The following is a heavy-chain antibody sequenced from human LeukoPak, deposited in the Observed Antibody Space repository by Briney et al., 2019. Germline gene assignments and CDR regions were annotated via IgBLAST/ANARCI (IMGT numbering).Heavy chain of an antibody. CDR2: IKQVGGEK. D-gene: IGHD3-16*02. CDR3: AKGMITFGGVIVPFDY. Sequence: GGSLRLSCAAYGFTLSSYWMSWVRQAPGKGLEWVANIKQVGGEKYYVDSVKGRFTISRDNAKNSLYLQMNSLRAEDTAVYYCAKGMITFGGVIVPFDYWGQGTLVTVSS. CDR1: GFTLSSYW. V-gene: IGHV3-7*01. J-gene: IGHJ4*02.